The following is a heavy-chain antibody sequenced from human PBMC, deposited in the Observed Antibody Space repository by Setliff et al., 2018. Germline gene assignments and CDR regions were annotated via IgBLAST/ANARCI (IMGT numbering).Heavy chain of an antibody. D-gene: IGHD3-22*01. Sequence: TLSLTCTVSGGSISSGDYYWSWIRQPPGKGLEWIGYIYSSGSTYYNPSLKSRVTISVDTSKNQFSLKLSSVTAADTAVYYCARVVESSGYYHYYYYMDVWGKGTTVTVSS. CDR3: ARVVESSGYYHYYYYMDV. J-gene: IGHJ6*03. V-gene: IGHV4-30-4*08. CDR2: IYSSGST. CDR1: GGSISSGDYY.